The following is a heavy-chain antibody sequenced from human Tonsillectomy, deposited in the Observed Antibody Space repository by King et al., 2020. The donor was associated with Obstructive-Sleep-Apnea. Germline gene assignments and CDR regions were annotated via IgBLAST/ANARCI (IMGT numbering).Heavy chain of an antibody. CDR1: GFTFSNAW. Sequence: VQLVESGGGLVKPGGSLRLSCAASGFTFSNAWMSWVRQAPGKGLEWVGRVKCKTNGGTTDYAAPVKGRFTISRDDSKKTLYLQMNSLKIEDTAIYYCSTEDDWGQGTLVTVSS. J-gene: IGHJ4*02. CDR3: STEDD. V-gene: IGHV3-15*01. CDR2: VKCKTNGGTT.